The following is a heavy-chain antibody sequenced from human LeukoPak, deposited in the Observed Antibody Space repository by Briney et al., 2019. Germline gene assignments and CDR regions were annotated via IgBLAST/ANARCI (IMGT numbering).Heavy chain of an antibody. CDR1: GGSISSYY. V-gene: IGHV4-59*01. Sequence: PSETLSLTCTVSGGSISSYYWSWIRQPPGKGLEWIGYIHYSGNTNYNPSLKSRVTISVDTSKKQFSLKLSSVTAADTAVYYCAGNERTMGYFDYWGQGTLVTVSS. CDR2: IHYSGNT. CDR3: AGNERTMGYFDY. J-gene: IGHJ4*02. D-gene: IGHD4/OR15-4a*01.